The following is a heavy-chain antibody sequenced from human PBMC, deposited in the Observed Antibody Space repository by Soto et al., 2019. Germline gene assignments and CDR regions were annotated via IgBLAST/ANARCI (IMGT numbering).Heavy chain of an antibody. Sequence: LSLTCAVSGGSFRGYFWSWIRQSPAKGLEWIGEINDSGNTYYNPSFKSRLTISVDTSTSQISLRLTSVTAADSAVYYCQGGDFWGQGTRVTVSS. CDR1: GGSFRGYF. D-gene: IGHD3-16*01. CDR2: INDSGNT. CDR3: QGGDF. V-gene: IGHV4-34*01. J-gene: IGHJ4*02.